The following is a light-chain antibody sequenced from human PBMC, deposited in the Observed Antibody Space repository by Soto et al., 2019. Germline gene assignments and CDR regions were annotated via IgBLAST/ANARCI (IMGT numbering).Light chain of an antibody. CDR3: SSYTSSSTPYV. CDR2: EVS. V-gene: IGLV2-14*01. CDR1: SSDFGGYTY. J-gene: IGLJ1*01. Sequence: SVLTQPASVSGSPGQSITISCTGTSSDFGGYTYVSWYQQHPGKAPEVMIYEVSNRPSGVSNRFSGSKSGNTASLTISGLQAEDEADYYCSSYTSSSTPYVFGTGTKVTVL.